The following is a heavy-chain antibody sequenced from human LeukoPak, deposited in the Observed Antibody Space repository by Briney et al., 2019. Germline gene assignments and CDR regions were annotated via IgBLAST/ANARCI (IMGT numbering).Heavy chain of an antibody. CDR3: AKDRDTAMIPGY. D-gene: IGHD5-18*01. CDR2: ISGSGGST. Sequence: GGSLRLSCAASGFTFSSYAMSWVRQAPGKGLEWVSVISGSGGSTYYADSVKGRFTVSRDNSKNTLYLQMNSLRAEDTAVYYCAKDRDTAMIPGYWGQGTLVTVSS. J-gene: IGHJ4*02. CDR1: GFTFSSYA. V-gene: IGHV3-23*01.